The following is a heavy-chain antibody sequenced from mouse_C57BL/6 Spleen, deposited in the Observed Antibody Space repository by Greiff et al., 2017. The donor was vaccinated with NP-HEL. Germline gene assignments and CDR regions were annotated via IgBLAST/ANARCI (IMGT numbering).Heavy chain of an antibody. CDR1: GYTFTSYW. D-gene: IGHD1-1*01. J-gene: IGHJ4*01. CDR3: ARGDYGSSPRAMDY. V-gene: IGHV1-52*01. CDR2: IDPSDSET. Sequence: QVHVKQPGAELVRPGSSVKLSCKASGYTFTSYWMHWVKQRPIQGLEWIGNIDPSDSETHYNQKFKDKATLTVDKSSSTAYMQLSSLTSEDSAVYYCARGDYGSSPRAMDYWGQGTSVTVSS.